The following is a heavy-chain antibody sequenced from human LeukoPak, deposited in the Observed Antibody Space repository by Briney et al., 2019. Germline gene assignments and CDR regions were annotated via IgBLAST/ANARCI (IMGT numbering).Heavy chain of an antibody. CDR1: QFTFNAHA. CDR2: ITSSGVET. CDR3: VKDMSKYFDWAPYYFDS. D-gene: IGHD3-9*01. Sequence: GGSLRLSCSASQFTFNAHAPHWVRQAPGRGLEHLSAITSSGVETYYADSVKGRFTISRDNSKDTLYLQMSSLGPEDTAAYYCVKDMSKYFDWAPYYFDSWGQGTLVTVSS. V-gene: IGHV3-64D*06. J-gene: IGHJ4*02.